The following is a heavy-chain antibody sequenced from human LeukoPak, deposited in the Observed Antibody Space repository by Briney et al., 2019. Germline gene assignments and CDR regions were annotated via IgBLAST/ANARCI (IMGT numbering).Heavy chain of an antibody. CDR1: GFTFSSYW. D-gene: IGHD2-2*01. J-gene: IGHJ6*02. CDR2: ISYDGSNK. Sequence: AGGSLRLSCAASGFTFSSYWMSWVRQAPGKGLEWVAVISYDGSNKYYADSVKGRFTISRDNSKNTLYLQMNSLRAEDTAVYYCAKGPLGYCSSTSCLYYYYYGMDVWGQGTTVTVSS. CDR3: AKGPLGYCSSTSCLYYYYYGMDV. V-gene: IGHV3-30*18.